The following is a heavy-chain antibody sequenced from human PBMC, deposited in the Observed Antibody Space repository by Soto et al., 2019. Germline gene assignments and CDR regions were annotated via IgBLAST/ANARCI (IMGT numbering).Heavy chain of an antibody. CDR1: GFTFSSYG. D-gene: IGHD4-17*01. CDR2: IWYDGSNK. Sequence: QVQLVESGGGVVQPGRSLRLSCAASGFTFSSYGMHWVRQAPGKGLEWVAVIWYDGSNKYYADSVKGRFTISRDNSKNTLYLQMNSLRAEDTAVYYCARGDQPYGDYAFDIWGHGTMVTVSS. J-gene: IGHJ3*02. V-gene: IGHV3-33*01. CDR3: ARGDQPYGDYAFDI.